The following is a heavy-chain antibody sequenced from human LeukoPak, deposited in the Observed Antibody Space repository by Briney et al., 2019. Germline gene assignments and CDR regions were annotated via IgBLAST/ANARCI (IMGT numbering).Heavy chain of an antibody. CDR1: GGSINSSSYY. CDR2: IYYSGST. CDR3: ARRDYDFWSGYYNAFDY. D-gene: IGHD3-3*01. V-gene: IGHV4-39*01. Sequence: SETLSLTCTVSGGSINSSSYYWGWIRQPPGKGLEWIGSIYYSGSTYYNPSLKSRVTISVDTSKNQFSLKLSSVTAADTAVYYCARRDYDFWSGYYNAFDYWGQGTLVTVSS. J-gene: IGHJ4*02.